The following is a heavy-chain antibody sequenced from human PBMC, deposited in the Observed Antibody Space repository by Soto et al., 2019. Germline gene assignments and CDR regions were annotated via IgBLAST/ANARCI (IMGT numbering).Heavy chain of an antibody. Sequence: QVQLVESGGGVVQPGRSLRLSCAASGFIFSSYAMHWVRQAPGKGLEWVAVISYDGSNKYYADSVKGRFTISRDNSKNTLYLQMNRLRAEDPAVYYCARGGRIYYGMDVWGQGTTVTVSS. CDR3: ARGGRIYYGMDV. CDR2: ISYDGSNK. CDR1: GFIFSSYA. D-gene: IGHD3-16*01. J-gene: IGHJ6*02. V-gene: IGHV3-30-3*01.